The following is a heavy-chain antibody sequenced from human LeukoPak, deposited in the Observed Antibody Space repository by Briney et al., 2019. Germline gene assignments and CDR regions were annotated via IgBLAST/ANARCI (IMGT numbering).Heavy chain of an antibody. J-gene: IGHJ6*03. Sequence: SVNVSFKSAGYTFTDYYSHWLRQAPGQGLEWMGWINPNSFDTNYAHKFQGRFTMTMDTSISTAYMELSRMRSDDRAVYYCARGPFRAAAGNSDYYYMDVWGKGTTVNISS. CDR1: GYTFTDYY. D-gene: IGHD6-13*01. V-gene: IGHV1-2*07. CDR3: ARGPFRAAAGNSDYYYMDV. CDR2: INPNSFDT.